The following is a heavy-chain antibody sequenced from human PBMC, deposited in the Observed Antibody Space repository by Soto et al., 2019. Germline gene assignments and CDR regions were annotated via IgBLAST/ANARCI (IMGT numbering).Heavy chain of an antibody. V-gene: IGHV3-74*01. CDR1: GFTFTSYW. Sequence: PGVSLTLSSAPSGFTFTSYWTHWGRQATGEGLVWVSRINSEGSGTSYADSVKGRFTISRDNAKNTLYLQMNSLRAEDTAVYYCARDYYKYYDSSGYYRSPAYWGQGTLVTVSS. CDR2: INSEGSGT. CDR3: ARDYYKYYDSSGYYRSPAY. D-gene: IGHD3-22*01. J-gene: IGHJ4*02.